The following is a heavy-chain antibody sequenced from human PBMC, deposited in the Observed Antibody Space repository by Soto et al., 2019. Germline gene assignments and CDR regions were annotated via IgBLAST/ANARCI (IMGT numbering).Heavy chain of an antibody. J-gene: IGHJ5*02. V-gene: IGHV4-59*01. CDR3: ARDLDYENWFDP. Sequence: QVQLQESGPGLVKPSETLSLTCTVSGGSISSYYWSWIRQPPGKGLEWIGYIYYSGSTNYNPSLKSRVTISVDTSKNQFSLKLSSVTAADTAVYYCARDLDYENWFDPWGQGTLVTVSS. D-gene: IGHD4-17*01. CDR1: GGSISSYY. CDR2: IYYSGST.